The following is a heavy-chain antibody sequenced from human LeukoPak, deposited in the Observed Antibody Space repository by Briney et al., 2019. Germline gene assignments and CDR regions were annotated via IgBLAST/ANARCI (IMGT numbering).Heavy chain of an antibody. CDR2: INPNSGGT. D-gene: IGHD5-18*01. J-gene: IGHJ4*02. V-gene: IGHV1-2*06. CDR3: ARETHSYGTGDY. CDR1: GYTFTGYY. Sequence: ASVKVSCKASGYTFTGYYMHWVRQAPGQGLEWMGRINPNSGGTNYAQKFQGRVTMTRDTPISTAYMELSRLRSDDAAVYYCARETHSYGTGDYWGQGTLVTVSS.